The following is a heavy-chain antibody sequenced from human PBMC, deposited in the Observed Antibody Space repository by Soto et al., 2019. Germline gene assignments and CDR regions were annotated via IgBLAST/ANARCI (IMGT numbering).Heavy chain of an antibody. CDR2: IWYDGSNK. CDR1: GFTFSSYG. CDR3: ARDRVAAAGMTGRKRYYYYGMDV. J-gene: IGHJ6*02. Sequence: GGSLRLSCAASGFTFSSYGMHWVRQAPGKGLEWVAVIWYDGSNKYYADSVKGRFTISRDNSKNTLYLQMNSLRAEDTAVYYCARDRVAAAGMTGRKRYYYYGMDVWGQGTTVTVSS. D-gene: IGHD6-13*01. V-gene: IGHV3-33*01.